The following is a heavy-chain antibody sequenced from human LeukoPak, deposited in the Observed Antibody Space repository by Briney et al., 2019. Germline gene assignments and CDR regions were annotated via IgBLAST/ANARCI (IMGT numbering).Heavy chain of an antibody. D-gene: IGHD3-22*01. Sequence: GGTLRLSCTASGFTFSNYAMSWVRQAPGKGLEWVSSINNSGSSAYYADSVKGRFTISRDNAKNSLYLEMNSLRAEDTAVYYCARESQSAYYFDSSGYEDAFDIWGQGTMVTVSS. J-gene: IGHJ3*02. CDR2: INNSGSSA. CDR1: GFTFSNYA. V-gene: IGHV3-23*01. CDR3: ARESQSAYYFDSSGYEDAFDI.